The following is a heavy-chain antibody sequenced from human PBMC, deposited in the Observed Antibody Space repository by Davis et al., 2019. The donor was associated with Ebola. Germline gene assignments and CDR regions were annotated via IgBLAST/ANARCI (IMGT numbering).Heavy chain of an antibody. CDR1: GGSIISSNW. Sequence: MPSETLSLTCAVPGGSIISSNWWSWVRQPPGKGLEWLVEIYHSRSTTYNPSLKSRVTISVDKSKTQFSLNLSSVTAADTAVYYCARDRGYDSSGYYDFDYWGQGTLVTVSS. V-gene: IGHV4-4*02. D-gene: IGHD3-22*01. J-gene: IGHJ4*02. CDR2: IYHSRST. CDR3: ARDRGYDSSGYYDFDY.